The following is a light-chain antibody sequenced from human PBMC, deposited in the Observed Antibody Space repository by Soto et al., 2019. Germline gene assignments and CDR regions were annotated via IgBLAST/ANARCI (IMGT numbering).Light chain of an antibody. CDR1: SSDVGSYNL. CDR2: EVN. CDR3: CSYAGSSTYV. J-gene: IGLJ1*01. V-gene: IGLV2-23*02. Sequence: QSALTQPASVSGSPGQSITISCTGTSSDVGSYNLVSWYQQYPGKAPKLMISEVNKRPSGVSNRFSGSKSGNTACLTISGLQAEDEADYYCCSYAGSSTYVFGTGTKLTVL.